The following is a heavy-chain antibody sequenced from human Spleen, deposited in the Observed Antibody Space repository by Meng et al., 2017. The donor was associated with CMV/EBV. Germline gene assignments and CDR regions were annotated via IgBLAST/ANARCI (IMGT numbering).Heavy chain of an antibody. Sequence: GESLKISCKGSGYTFTSFWIGWVRQMPGKGLEWMGIIYPGDSDTRYSPFFQGQVTISADKSISTAYLQWSSLRASDTAMYYCARRYSSSWHFDYWGQGTLVTVSS. CDR1: GYTFTSFW. D-gene: IGHD6-13*01. V-gene: IGHV5-51*01. CDR2: IYPGDSDT. CDR3: ARRYSSSWHFDY. J-gene: IGHJ4*02.